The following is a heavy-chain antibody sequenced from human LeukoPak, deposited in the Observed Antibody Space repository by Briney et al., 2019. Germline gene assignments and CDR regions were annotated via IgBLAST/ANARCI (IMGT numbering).Heavy chain of an antibody. CDR3: AREYCSGGSCYPHY. J-gene: IGHJ4*02. CDR1: GYTFTTYA. Sequence: GASVKVSCKASGYTFTTYAMNWVRQAPGQGLEWMGWINTNTGNPTYAQGFTGRFVFSLDTSVSTAYLQISSLKAEDTAVYYCAREYCSGGSCYPHYWGQGTLVTVSS. D-gene: IGHD2-15*01. V-gene: IGHV7-4-1*02. CDR2: INTNTGNP.